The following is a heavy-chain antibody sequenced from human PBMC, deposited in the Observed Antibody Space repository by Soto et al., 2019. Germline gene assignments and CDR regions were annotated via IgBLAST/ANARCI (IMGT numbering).Heavy chain of an antibody. CDR3: ARHRYGDYEFDY. V-gene: IGHV3-21*01. CDR2: IGSSSPYI. D-gene: IGHD4-17*01. J-gene: IGHJ4*02. Sequence: PGGSLRLSCAASGFTVSSNYMNWVRQAPGKGLEWVSSIGSSSPYIYYADSVKGRFTISRDNAKNSLYLQMNSLRAEDTAVYYCARHRYGDYEFDYWGQGTLVTVSS. CDR1: GFTVSSNY.